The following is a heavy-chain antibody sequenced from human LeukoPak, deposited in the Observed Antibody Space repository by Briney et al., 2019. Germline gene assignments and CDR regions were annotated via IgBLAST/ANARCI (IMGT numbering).Heavy chain of an antibody. D-gene: IGHD3-10*01. CDR1: GGSFSGYY. CDR3: ARGGSQFGELKFRRRNWFDP. V-gene: IGHV4-34*01. CDR2: INHSRRT. Sequence: PSETLSLTCAAYGGSFSGYYWSWIRQPPGKGLEWIGEINHSRRTHYNPSLKSRVTISIDTSKNQFSLKLSSVTAADTAVYYCARGGSQFGELKFRRRNWFDPWGQGTLVTVSS. J-gene: IGHJ5*02.